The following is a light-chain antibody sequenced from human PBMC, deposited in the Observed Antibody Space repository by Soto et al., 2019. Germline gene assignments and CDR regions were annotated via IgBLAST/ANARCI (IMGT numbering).Light chain of an antibody. J-gene: IGKJ1*01. V-gene: IGKV3-20*01. Sequence: TQSPGTLSLSPGERATLSCRAVQSVTSIYLAWYQQKPGQAPRLLIYGASNRATGTPDRFSGSGSGTDFTLTISRLEPEDFAVYYCQQYGSSGTFGQGTKVDI. CDR1: QSVTSIY. CDR2: GAS. CDR3: QQYGSSGT.